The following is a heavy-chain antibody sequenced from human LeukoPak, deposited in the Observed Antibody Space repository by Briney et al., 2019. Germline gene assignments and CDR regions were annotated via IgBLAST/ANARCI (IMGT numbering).Heavy chain of an antibody. CDR3: ARARDGHINNWFDP. J-gene: IGHJ5*02. CDR2: IYYSGNT. Sequence: SETLSLTCTVSGGSISSYYWSWIRQPPGKGLEWIGYIYYSGNTNYNPSLKSRVTISVDTSKNQFSLKMSSVTAADTAVYYCARARDGHINNWFDPWGQGTLVTVSS. CDR1: GGSISSYY. D-gene: IGHD5-24*01. V-gene: IGHV4-59*01.